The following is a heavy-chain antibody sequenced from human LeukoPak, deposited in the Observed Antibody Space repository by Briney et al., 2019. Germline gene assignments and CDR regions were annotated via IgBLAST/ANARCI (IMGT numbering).Heavy chain of an antibody. Sequence: SETLSLTCTVSGGSISSGSYYWSWIRQPAGKGLEWIGRIYTSGSTNYNPSLKSRVTISVDTSKNQFSLKLSSVTAADTAVYYCASLTYYDFWSGYLGYWGQGTLVTVSS. CDR1: GGSISSGSYY. V-gene: IGHV4-61*02. CDR3: ASLTYYDFWSGYLGY. J-gene: IGHJ4*02. D-gene: IGHD3-3*01. CDR2: IYTSGST.